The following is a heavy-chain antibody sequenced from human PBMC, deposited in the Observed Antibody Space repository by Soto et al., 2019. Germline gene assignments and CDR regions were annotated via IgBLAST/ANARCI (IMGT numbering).Heavy chain of an antibody. CDR2: ISAYNGNT. CDR1: GYTFTSYG. J-gene: IGHJ4*02. D-gene: IGHD3-3*01. V-gene: IGHV1-18*01. CDR3: ARDRGIFGVALSNFDY. Sequence: GASVKVSCKASGYTFTSYGISWVRQAPGQGLEWMGWISAYNGNTNYAQKLQGRVTMTTDTSTSTAYMELRSPRSDDTAVYYCARDRGIFGVALSNFDYWGQGTLVTVSS.